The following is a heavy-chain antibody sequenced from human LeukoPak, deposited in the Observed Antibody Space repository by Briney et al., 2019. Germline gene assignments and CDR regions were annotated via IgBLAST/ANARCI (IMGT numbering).Heavy chain of an antibody. CDR2: ISSSSNYI. CDR1: GFTFNTYS. CDR3: AREVGVGSIFDH. V-gene: IGHV3-21*01. Sequence: GGSLRLSCAVSGFTFNTYSMNWVRQAPGKGLEWVSTISSSSNYIYYGESVKGRFTVSRDNAKNSLYLQMKSLRAEDTAVYCCAREVGVGSIFDHWGRGTLVTVSS. J-gene: IGHJ4*02. D-gene: IGHD1-26*01.